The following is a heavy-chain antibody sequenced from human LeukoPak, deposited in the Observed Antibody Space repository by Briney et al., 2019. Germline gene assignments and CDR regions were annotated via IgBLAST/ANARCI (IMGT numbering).Heavy chain of an antibody. CDR1: GFTFSSYW. CDR2: INRDGRST. CDR3: ARDVDFDY. Sequence: GGSLRLSCAASGFTFSSYWMHWVRQAPGKGLVWVSRINRDGRSTTYADSVKGRFTISRDNAKKTLYLQMDSLTAEDSGVYYCARDVDFDYWGQGILVTVSS. J-gene: IGHJ4*02. V-gene: IGHV3-74*01.